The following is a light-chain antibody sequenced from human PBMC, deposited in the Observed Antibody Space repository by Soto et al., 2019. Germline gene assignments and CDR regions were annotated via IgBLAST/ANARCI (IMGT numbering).Light chain of an antibody. V-gene: IGLV2-11*01. CDR1: SSDFGGYNY. CDR3: SSYTSSSTLP. J-gene: IGLJ1*01. Sequence: QSVLTQPRSVSGSPGQSVTISCTGTSSDFGGYNYVSWYQHHPGKAPKLMIYDVSERPSGVPDRFSGSKSGNTASLTISGLQAEDEADYYCSSYTSSSTLPFGTGTKVTVL. CDR2: DVS.